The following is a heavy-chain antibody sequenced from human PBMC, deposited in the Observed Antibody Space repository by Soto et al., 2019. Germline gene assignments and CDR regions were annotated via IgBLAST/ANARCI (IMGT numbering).Heavy chain of an antibody. D-gene: IGHD3-22*01. J-gene: IGHJ4*02. V-gene: IGHV4-4*02. CDR2: IYHSGST. Sequence: PXETLSLTCIVSGGSVSSSNWWSWVRQPPVKGLEWIGEIYHSGSTTYNPSLKSRATISVDKSENQFSLRLKSVTAADTAVYYCASVGSDYDNSGYYLHWGPGTLVTVSS. CDR1: GGSVSSSNW. CDR3: ASVGSDYDNSGYYLH.